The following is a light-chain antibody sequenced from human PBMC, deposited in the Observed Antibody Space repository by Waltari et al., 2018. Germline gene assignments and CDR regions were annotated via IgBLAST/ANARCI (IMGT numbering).Light chain of an antibody. V-gene: IGLV1-44*01. Sequence: QSVLTQPPSASGTPGQRVTISCSGGSSNIGRNVVTWYQQFPGTAPNLLIYSRSQRPSGVPDRFSGSKSCTSAALAISGLQSEDEADFYGASWDDSLNGWVFGGGTKLTVL. CDR1: SSNIGRNV. CDR3: ASWDDSLNGWV. J-gene: IGLJ3*02. CDR2: SRS.